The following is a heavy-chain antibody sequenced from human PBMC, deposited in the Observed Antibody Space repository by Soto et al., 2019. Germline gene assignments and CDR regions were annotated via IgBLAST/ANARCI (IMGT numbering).Heavy chain of an antibody. J-gene: IGHJ4*02. D-gene: IGHD3-9*01. V-gene: IGHV3-30*18. CDR3: AKPRQYFDWSRYLLDY. CDR1: GFTFSSYG. Sequence: PGGSLRLSCAASGFTFSSYGMHWVRQAPGKGLEWVAVISYDGSNKYYADSVKGRFTISRDNSKNTLYLQMNSLRAEDTAVYYCAKPRQYFDWSRYLLDYWAREPWSSS. CDR2: ISYDGSNK.